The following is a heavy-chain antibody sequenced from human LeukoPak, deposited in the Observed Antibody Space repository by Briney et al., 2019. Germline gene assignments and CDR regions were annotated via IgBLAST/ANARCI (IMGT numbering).Heavy chain of an antibody. CDR2: ISYDGNGK. J-gene: IGHJ3*02. CDR3: ARDSYGFDI. Sequence: GGSLRLSCAASGFTFSENVMHWVRQAPGKGLEWVAVISYDGNGKYCADSVKGRFTISRDNSKNTLYLQMNSLREEDTALYYCARDSYGFDIWGQGTMVTVSS. V-gene: IGHV3-30-3*01. CDR1: GFTFSENV.